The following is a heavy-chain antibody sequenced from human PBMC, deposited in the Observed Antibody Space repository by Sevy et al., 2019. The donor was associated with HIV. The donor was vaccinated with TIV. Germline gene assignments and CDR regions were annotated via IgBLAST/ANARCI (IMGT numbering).Heavy chain of an antibody. J-gene: IGHJ4*02. CDR3: AREDATMVLSVDY. D-gene: IGHD3-10*01. V-gene: IGHV3-23*01. Sequence: GGSLRLSCAASGFTFSRYTMAWVRQAPGKGLEWFSSVTKNGETHYIDSVRGRFTISRDNSKNTVYLQMNSLRAEDTAICYCAREDATMVLSVDYWGQGTLVTVSS. CDR1: GFTFSRYT. CDR2: VTKNGET.